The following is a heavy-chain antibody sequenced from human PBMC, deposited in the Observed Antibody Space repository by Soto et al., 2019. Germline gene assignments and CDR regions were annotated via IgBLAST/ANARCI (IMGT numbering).Heavy chain of an antibody. CDR3: AKEMTRMLSFDS. Sequence: EVQLLDSGGGLVQPGGSLRLSCAASGFTFSSYAMSWVRQAPGKGLEWVSFVSGSGGATYYADSAKGRFTISRDNSKNTVYLQMNSLRAEDTAVYYCAKEMTRMLSFDSWGQGTLVTVSS. CDR2: VSGSGGAT. D-gene: IGHD2-8*01. V-gene: IGHV3-23*01. CDR1: GFTFSSYA. J-gene: IGHJ4*02.